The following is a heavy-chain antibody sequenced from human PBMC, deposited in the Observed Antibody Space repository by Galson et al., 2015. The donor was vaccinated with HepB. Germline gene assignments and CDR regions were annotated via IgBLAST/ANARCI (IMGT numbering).Heavy chain of an antibody. CDR1: GFTFSSYG. CDR3: ARVGPGCGGDCYSS. J-gene: IGHJ5*02. CDR2: IWYDGSNK. Sequence: SLRLSCAASGFTFSSYGMHWVRQAPGKGLEWVAVIWYDGSNKYYADSVKGRFTISRDNSKNTLYLQMNSLRAEDTAVYYCARVGPGCGGDCYSSWGQGTLVTVSS. D-gene: IGHD2-21*02. V-gene: IGHV3-33*08.